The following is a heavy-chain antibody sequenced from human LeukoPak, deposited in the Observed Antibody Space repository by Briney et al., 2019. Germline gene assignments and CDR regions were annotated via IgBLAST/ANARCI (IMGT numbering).Heavy chain of an antibody. Sequence: SETLSLTCTVSGGSISGYYWSWIRQPPGKGLEWIGYIYSSRCTNYNPSLKSRVTISLDTSNNQFSLKLCSVTAADTAVYYCARADCSSTSCYAWRDAFHIWGQGTMVTVSS. CDR1: GGSISGYY. V-gene: IGHV4-59*01. CDR2: IYSSRCT. CDR3: ARADCSSTSCYAWRDAFHI. D-gene: IGHD2-2*01. J-gene: IGHJ3*02.